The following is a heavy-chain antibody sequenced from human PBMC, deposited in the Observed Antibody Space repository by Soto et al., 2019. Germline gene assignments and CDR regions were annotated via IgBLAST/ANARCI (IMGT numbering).Heavy chain of an antibody. J-gene: IGHJ4*02. CDR2: IYYSGST. CDR1: GGSISSYY. Sequence: SETLSLTCTVSGGSISSYYWSWIRQPPGKGLEWIGYIYYSGSTNYNPSLKSRVTISVDTSKNQFSLKLSSVTAADTAVYYCARGYDFWSGYSYFDYWGQGTRVTVSS. D-gene: IGHD3-3*01. V-gene: IGHV4-59*01. CDR3: ARGYDFWSGYSYFDY.